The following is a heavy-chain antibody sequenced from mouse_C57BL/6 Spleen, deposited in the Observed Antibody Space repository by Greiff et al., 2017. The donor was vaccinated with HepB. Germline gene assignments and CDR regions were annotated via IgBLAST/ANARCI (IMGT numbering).Heavy chain of an antibody. CDR3: ARKDYDGAY. CDR2: IYPSDSET. Sequence: VQLQQPGAELVRPGSSVKLSCKASGYTFTSYWMDWVKQRPGQGLEWIGNIYPSDSETHYNQKFKDKATLTVDKSSSTAYMQLSSLTSEDSAVYYCARKDYDGAYWGQGTLVTVSA. V-gene: IGHV1-61*01. J-gene: IGHJ3*01. CDR1: GYTFTSYW. D-gene: IGHD2-4*01.